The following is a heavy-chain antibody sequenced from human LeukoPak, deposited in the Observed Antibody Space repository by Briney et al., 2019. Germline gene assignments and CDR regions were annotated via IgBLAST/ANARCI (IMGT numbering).Heavy chain of an antibody. CDR3: AKEGADLRHVDY. CDR2: IRYDGTNI. V-gene: IGHV3-30*02. CDR1: GFTFTSYG. J-gene: IGHJ4*02. Sequence: QPGGSLRLSCVASGFTFTSYGMQWVRQAPGRGLEWVAFIRYDGTNIAYVDSVRGRLTISRDNSKNTLYLQMNSLRLEDTALYYCAKEGADLRHVDYWGQGTLVTVSS.